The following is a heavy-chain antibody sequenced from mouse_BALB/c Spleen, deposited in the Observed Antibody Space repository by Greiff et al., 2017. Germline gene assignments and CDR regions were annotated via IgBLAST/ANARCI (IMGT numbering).Heavy chain of an antibody. J-gene: IGHJ2*01. V-gene: IGHV14-4*02. CDR1: GFNIKDYY. D-gene: IGHD2-14*01. CDR3: NVHYRYDY. Sequence: VQLQQSGAELVRSGASVKLSCTASGFNIKDYYMHWVKQRPEQGLEWIGWIDPENGDTEYAPKFQGKATMTADTSSNTAYLQLSSLTSEDTAVYYCNVHYRYDYGGQGTTLTVSS. CDR2: IDPENGDT.